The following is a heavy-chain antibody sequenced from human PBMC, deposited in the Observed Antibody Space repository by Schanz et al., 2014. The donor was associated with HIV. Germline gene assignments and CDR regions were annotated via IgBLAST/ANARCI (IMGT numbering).Heavy chain of an antibody. J-gene: IGHJ4*02. CDR2: MYYSGST. CDR3: ARAGQWFGHLD. V-gene: IGHV4-31*03. D-gene: IGHD3-10*01. CDR1: GGSISSGGHY. Sequence: QVQLQESGPGLVKPSQTLSLTCTVAGGSISSGGHYWSWIRQHPAKGLEWIGYMYYSGSTYYNPSLQSRVTISVDTSQNQFSLKLTSVTAADTAVYFCARAGQWFGHLDWGQGTLVTVSS.